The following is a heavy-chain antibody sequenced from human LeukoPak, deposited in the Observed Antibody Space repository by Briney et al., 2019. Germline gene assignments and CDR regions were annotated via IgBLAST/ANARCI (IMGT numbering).Heavy chain of an antibody. J-gene: IGHJ6*02. CDR3: ARVGGSGYYGMDV. Sequence: SETLSLTCTVSGGSISNYYWSWIRQPPGKGLEWIGYVHNSGSTNYNPSLKSRVTTSVDTSKNQFSLKLSSVTAADTAVYYCARVGGSGYYGMDVWGQGTTVTVSS. CDR2: VHNSGST. V-gene: IGHV4-59*01. CDR1: GGSISNYY.